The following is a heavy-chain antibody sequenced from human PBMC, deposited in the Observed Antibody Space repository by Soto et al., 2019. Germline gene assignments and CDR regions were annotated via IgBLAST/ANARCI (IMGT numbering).Heavy chain of an antibody. V-gene: IGHV3-30*18. CDR3: AKDPAYMWLPRNQSDD. CDR2: MSYDGSNK. CDR1: GFTFSSYG. J-gene: IGHJ4*02. D-gene: IGHD6-19*01. Sequence: GGSLRLSCAASGFTFSSYGMHWVRQAPGKGLEWVAVMSYDGSNKYYADSVKGRFTISRDNSKNTLYLQMNSLRAEDTAVYYCAKDPAYMWLPRNQSDDWGQGTLVTVAS.